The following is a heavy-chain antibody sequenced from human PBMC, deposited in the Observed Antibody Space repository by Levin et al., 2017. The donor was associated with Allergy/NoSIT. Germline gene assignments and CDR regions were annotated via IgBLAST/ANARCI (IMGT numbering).Heavy chain of an antibody. D-gene: IGHD6-19*01. V-gene: IGHV1-8*01. J-gene: IGHJ6*02. Sequence: GESLKISCKASGYTFTSYDINWVRQATGQGLEWMGWMNPNSGNTGYAQKFQGRVTMTRNTSISTAYMELSSLRSEDTAVYYCARSSGWFLLNGMDVWGQGTTVTVSS. CDR1: GYTFTSYD. CDR2: MNPNSGNT. CDR3: ARSSGWFLLNGMDV.